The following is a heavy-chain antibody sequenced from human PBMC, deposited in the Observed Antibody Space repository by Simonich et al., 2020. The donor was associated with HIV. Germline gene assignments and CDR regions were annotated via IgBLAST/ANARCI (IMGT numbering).Heavy chain of an antibody. CDR2: IKHSGST. CDR3: ARGIPRNYYYFYYMDV. Sequence: QVQLQPWGAGLLKPSETLSLTCAVYGGSFSGYYWSWIRQPPGKGLEWIGEIKHSGSTNNNPALKSRVTISVDTSKNQFSMKLSSVTAADTAVYSCARGIPRNYYYFYYMDVWGKGTTVIVSS. V-gene: IGHV4-34*01. J-gene: IGHJ6*03. D-gene: IGHD1-1*01. CDR1: GGSFSGYY.